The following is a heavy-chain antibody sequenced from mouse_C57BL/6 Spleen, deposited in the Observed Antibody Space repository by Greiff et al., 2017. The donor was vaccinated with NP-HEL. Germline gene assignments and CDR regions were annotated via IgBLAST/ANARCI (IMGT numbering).Heavy chain of an antibody. V-gene: IGHV3-6*01. CDR3: ARITTVVATDYYAMDY. CDR2: ISYDGSN. J-gene: IGHJ4*01. D-gene: IGHD1-1*01. CDR1: GYSITSGYY. Sequence: EVKLLESGPGLVKPSQSLSLTCSVTGYSITSGYYWNWIRQFPGNKLEWMGYISYDGSNNYNPSLKNRISITRDTSKNQFFLKLNSVTTEYTATYYCARITTVVATDYYAMDYWGQGTSVTVSS.